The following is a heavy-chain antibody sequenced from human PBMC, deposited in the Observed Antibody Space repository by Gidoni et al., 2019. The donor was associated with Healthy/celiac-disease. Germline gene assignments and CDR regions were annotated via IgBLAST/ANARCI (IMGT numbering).Heavy chain of an antibody. CDR1: VGTFSSYA. CDR3: ARDEVAVAGMFDY. J-gene: IGHJ4*02. Sequence: QVQLVQSGAEVNKPGSSVKVSCKASVGTFSSYAISWVRQDPGQGLEWMGGIIPIFGTANYAQKFQGRVTITADESTSTAYMELSSLRSEDTAVYYCARDEVAVAGMFDYWGQGTLVTVSS. D-gene: IGHD6-19*01. CDR2: IIPIFGTA. V-gene: IGHV1-69*01.